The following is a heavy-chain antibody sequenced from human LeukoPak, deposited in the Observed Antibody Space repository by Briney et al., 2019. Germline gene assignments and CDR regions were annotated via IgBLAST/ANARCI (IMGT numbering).Heavy chain of an antibody. D-gene: IGHD6-19*01. CDR3: ARRYSSGSYDY. J-gene: IGHJ4*02. Sequence: SETLSLTCTVSGGSISSYYWGWIRHPPAKGLELVGLIHYSGSTYYSPSLKSRVIISVDTSKNQFALKLTSVTAPDAAVYYCARRYSSGSYDYWGQGSLVTVPS. CDR1: GGSISSYY. CDR2: IHYSGST. V-gene: IGHV4-39*01.